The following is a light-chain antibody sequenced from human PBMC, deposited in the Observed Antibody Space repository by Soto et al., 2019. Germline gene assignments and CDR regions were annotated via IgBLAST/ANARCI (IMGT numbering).Light chain of an antibody. CDR3: QQYGSSQYT. V-gene: IGKV3-20*01. CDR1: QSVSSSY. CDR2: GAS. J-gene: IGKJ2*01. Sequence: EIVLTQSPGTLSLSPGERATLSCRASQSVSSSYLAWYQHKPGQAPRLLIYGASNRATGIPARFSGSGSGTDFTLTISRLEPEDFAVYYCQQYGSSQYTFGQGTKLEIK.